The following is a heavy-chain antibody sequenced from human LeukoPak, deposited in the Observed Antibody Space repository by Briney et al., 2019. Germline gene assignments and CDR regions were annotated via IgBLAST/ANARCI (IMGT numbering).Heavy chain of an antibody. CDR3: ARVAAKQTDY. CDR1: GFTFSSYS. V-gene: IGHV3-21*01. CDR2: ISSSSSYI. Sequence: PGGSLRLSCAASGFTFSSYSMNWVRQAPGKGLEWVSSISSSSSYIYYADSLKGRFTISRDNAKNSLYLQMNSLRAEDTAVYYCARVAAKQTDYWGQGTLVTVSS. D-gene: IGHD6-13*01. J-gene: IGHJ4*02.